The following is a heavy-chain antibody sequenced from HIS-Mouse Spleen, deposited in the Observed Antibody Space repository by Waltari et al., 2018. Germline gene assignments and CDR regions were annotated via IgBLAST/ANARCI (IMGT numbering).Heavy chain of an antibody. Sequence: QVQLVQSGAEVKKPGASVKVSCKASGYTFTGYYMHWVRQAPGQGLEWMGWINPNRGGTNYAQKFQGRVTMTRDTSISTAYMELSRLRSDDTAVYYCARCLGIQLFSDYWGQGTLVTVSS. V-gene: IGHV1-2*02. CDR2: INPNRGGT. J-gene: IGHJ4*02. CDR3: ARCLGIQLFSDY. CDR1: GYTFTGYY. D-gene: IGHD7-27*01.